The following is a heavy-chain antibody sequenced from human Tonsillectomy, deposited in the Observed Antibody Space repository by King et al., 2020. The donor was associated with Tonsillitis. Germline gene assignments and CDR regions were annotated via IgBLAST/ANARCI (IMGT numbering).Heavy chain of an antibody. CDR3: ATATRASPPGXRXYDNPFDY. CDR2: ISGSGGST. CDR1: GFTFSSYA. D-gene: IGHD5-12*01. Sequence: VQLVESGGGLVQPGGSLRLSCAASGFTFSSYAMSWVRQAPGKGLEWVSAISGSGGSTYYADXVKGRFPISRDNSKKTLYLQMNSLRAEDTAVHYCATATRASPPGXRXYDNPFDYXGQGXLXTVSS. J-gene: IGHJ4*02. V-gene: IGHV3-23*04.